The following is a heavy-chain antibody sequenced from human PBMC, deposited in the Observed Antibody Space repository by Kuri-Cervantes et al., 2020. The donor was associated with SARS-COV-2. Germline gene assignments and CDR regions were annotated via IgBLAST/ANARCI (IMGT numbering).Heavy chain of an antibody. D-gene: IGHD5-12*01. J-gene: IGHJ4*02. CDR1: GLTFSNYA. V-gene: IGHV3-30*18. CDR3: TKCGYSSYEYYLSCFDY. CDR2: ISYDGSNK. Sequence: GGSLRLSCAASGLTFSNYAMHWVRQAPGKGLEWVAFISYDGSNKYYAESMKGRFTISSDNSKNTLYLQMNSLRTEDTAVYYCTKCGYSSYEYYLSCFDYWGQGTPVTVSS.